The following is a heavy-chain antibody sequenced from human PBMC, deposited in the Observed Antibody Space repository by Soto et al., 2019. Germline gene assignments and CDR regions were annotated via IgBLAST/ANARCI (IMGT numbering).Heavy chain of an antibody. J-gene: IGHJ4*02. CDR3: AKGETLWSYKDY. V-gene: IGHV3-30*18. CDR2: ISYDGSNK. Sequence: GGSLRLSCAASGFTFSSYGMHWVRQAPGKGLEWVAVISYDGSNKYYADSVKGRFTISRDNSKNTLYLQMNSLRAEDTAVYYCAKGETLWSYKDYWGQGTLVTVSS. CDR1: GFTFSSYG. D-gene: IGHD2-21*01.